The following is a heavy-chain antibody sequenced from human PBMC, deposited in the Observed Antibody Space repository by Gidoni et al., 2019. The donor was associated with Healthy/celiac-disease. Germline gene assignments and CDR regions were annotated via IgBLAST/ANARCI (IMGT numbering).Heavy chain of an antibody. CDR2: ISSSSSTI. CDR3: ARALPHLDY. Sequence: VQLVEYGGGLVQPGGYLRLPCVASGFTFSSYSMNWVRQAPGKGLEWVSYISSSSSTIYYADSVKGRFTISRDNAKNSLYLQMNSLRDEDTAVYYCARALPHLDYWGQGTLVTVSS. CDR1: GFTFSSYS. V-gene: IGHV3-48*02. J-gene: IGHJ4*02.